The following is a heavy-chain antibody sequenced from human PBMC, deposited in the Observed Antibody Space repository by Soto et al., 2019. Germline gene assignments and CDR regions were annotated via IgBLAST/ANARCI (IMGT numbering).Heavy chain of an antibody. CDR2: IYYSGST. D-gene: IGHD7-27*01. Sequence: QVQLQESGPGLVKPSETLSLTCTVSGGSISSYYWSWIRQPPGKGLEWIGYIYYSGSTNYNPSLKSRVTISVDTSKNPFSLKVSSVTAADTAVYYCARRWGTSFDFWGQGTLGTVSS. J-gene: IGHJ4*02. V-gene: IGHV4-59*01. CDR3: ARRWGTSFDF. CDR1: GGSISSYY.